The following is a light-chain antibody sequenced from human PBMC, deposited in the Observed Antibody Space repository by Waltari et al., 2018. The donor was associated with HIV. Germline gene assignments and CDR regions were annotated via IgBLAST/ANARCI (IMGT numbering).Light chain of an antibody. CDR3: SSCAGSNHGV. CDR1: SSDVGGYNY. CDR2: EVS. Sequence: QSALTQPPSASGSPGQSVTISCTGTSSDVGGYNYVSWYQQHPGKAPKLIIYEVSKRPSGFPDLFSGSKSGNTASLTVSGLQAEDEADYYCSSCAGSNHGVFGGGTKLTVL. V-gene: IGLV2-8*01. J-gene: IGLJ3*02.